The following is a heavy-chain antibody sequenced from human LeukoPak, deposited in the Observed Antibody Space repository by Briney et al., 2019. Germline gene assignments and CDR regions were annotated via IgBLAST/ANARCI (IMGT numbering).Heavy chain of an antibody. CDR2: IYPGDSDT. CDR1: GYSFTSYW. D-gene: IGHD4-17*01. Sequence: GESLKISCQGSGYSFTSYWIGWVGQMPGKGLEGIGIIYPGDSDTRYSPSFQGQVTISADKSISTAYLQWSSLKASDTAMYYCARRALSYGDYAWFDPWGQGTLVTVSS. J-gene: IGHJ5*02. CDR3: ARRALSYGDYAWFDP. V-gene: IGHV5-51*01.